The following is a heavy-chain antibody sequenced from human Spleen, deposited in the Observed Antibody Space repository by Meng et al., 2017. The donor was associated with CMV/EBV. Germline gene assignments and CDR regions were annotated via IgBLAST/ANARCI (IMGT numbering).Heavy chain of an antibody. CDR3: AIHVSGGPRY. CDR2: IRNKTNNYAT. D-gene: IGHD3-16*01. J-gene: IGHJ4*02. V-gene: IGHV3-73*01. CDR1: GFIFSGSS. Sequence: GGSLRLSCAASGFIFSGSSIHWVRQASGKGLEWVGRIRNKTNNYATGYAASVKGRFTVTRDDSKNIAYLQMSSLKTEDTALYYCAIHVSGGPRYWGQGTLVTVSS.